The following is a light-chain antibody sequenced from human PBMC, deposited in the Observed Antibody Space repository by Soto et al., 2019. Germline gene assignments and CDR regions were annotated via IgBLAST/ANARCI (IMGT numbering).Light chain of an antibody. J-gene: IGKJ1*01. V-gene: IGKV1-39*01. CDR2: AAS. Sequence: DLQMTQSPSSLSASVGDRVTITCRASQSISSNLNWYQQKPGKAPKLLIYAASSLQSGVPSRFSGSGSGTDFTLTISSLQPEDFAIYYCQQSYSTPWTFGQGTKVEIK. CDR3: QQSYSTPWT. CDR1: QSISSN.